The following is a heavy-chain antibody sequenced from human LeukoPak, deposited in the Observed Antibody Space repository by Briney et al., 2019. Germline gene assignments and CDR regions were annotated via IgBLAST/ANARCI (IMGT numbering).Heavy chain of an antibody. Sequence: GRSLRLSCAASGFIFGDYGMYWVRQAPGKCLEWVSGINWNSDRIGYADSVKGRFTISRDNAKNSLYMQMNSVRAEDTALYYCARASYYYDTSGLGAFDVWGQGTTVIVSS. V-gene: IGHV3-9*01. D-gene: IGHD3-22*01. J-gene: IGHJ3*01. CDR1: GFIFGDYG. CDR3: ARASYYYDTSGLGAFDV. CDR2: INWNSDRI.